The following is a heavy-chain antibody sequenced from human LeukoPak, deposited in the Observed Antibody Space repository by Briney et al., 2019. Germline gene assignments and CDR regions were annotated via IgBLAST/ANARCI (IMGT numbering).Heavy chain of an antibody. V-gene: IGHV1-2*02. Sequence: ASVTVSCKASGYTFRAYYIHWVRQAPGHGLEWMGWINCNSGGTKYAQKFQGAVTMTRDTSISTVYMELSRLRSDDTAVYYCARDMDFWSGYYIRASFDYWGQGSLVTVSS. J-gene: IGHJ4*02. CDR1: GYTFRAYY. CDR3: ARDMDFWSGYYIRASFDY. D-gene: IGHD3-3*01. CDR2: INCNSGGT.